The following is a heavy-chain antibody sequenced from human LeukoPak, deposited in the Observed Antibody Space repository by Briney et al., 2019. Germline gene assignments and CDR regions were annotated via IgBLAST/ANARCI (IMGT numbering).Heavy chain of an antibody. CDR1: GGTFSSYA. J-gene: IGHJ4*02. Sequence: SVKVSCKASGGTFSSYAISWVRQAPGQGLEWMGGIIPIFGTANYAQKFQGRVTITADESTSTAYMELSSLRSEDTAVYYCARGVLGSTIAVADTYYFDYWGQGTLVTVSS. D-gene: IGHD6-19*01. V-gene: IGHV1-69*13. CDR2: IIPIFGTA. CDR3: ARGVLGSTIAVADTYYFDY.